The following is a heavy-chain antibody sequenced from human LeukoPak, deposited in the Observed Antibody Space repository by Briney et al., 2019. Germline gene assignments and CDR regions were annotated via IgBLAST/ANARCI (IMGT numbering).Heavy chain of an antibody. Sequence: SETLSLTCTVSGGSISSSSYYWGWIRQPPGKGLEWIGSIYYSGSTYYNPSLKSRVTISVDTSKNQFSLKLSSVTAADTAVYYCARRVGDTIFGVVTAGLDYDYWGQGTLVTVSS. CDR2: IYYSGST. V-gene: IGHV4-39*01. CDR1: GGSISSSSYY. CDR3: ARRVGDTIFGVVTAGLDYDY. J-gene: IGHJ4*02. D-gene: IGHD3-3*01.